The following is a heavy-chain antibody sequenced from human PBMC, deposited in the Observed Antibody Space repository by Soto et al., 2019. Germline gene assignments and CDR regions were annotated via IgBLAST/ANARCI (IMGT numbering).Heavy chain of an antibody. V-gene: IGHV3-23*01. CDR1: GFTFSSYA. CDR2: ISGSGGST. CDR3: AKDPGALWFGDYRRGY. D-gene: IGHD3-10*01. J-gene: IGHJ4*02. Sequence: EVQLLESGGGLVQPGGSLRLSCAASGFTFSSYAMSWVRQAPGKGLEWVSAISGSGGSTYYADSVKGRFTISRDNSKNTLYLQMNSLRAEDTAVYYCAKDPGALWFGDYRRGYWGQGTLVTVSS.